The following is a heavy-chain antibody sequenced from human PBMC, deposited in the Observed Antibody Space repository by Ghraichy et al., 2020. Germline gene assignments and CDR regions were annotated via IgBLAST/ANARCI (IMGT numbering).Heavy chain of an antibody. J-gene: IGHJ4*02. CDR2: VSGNGGST. CDR1: GFTFSGYA. V-gene: IGHV3-23*01. Sequence: GGSLRLSCAASGFTFSGYAMTWVRQAPGKGLEWVSVVSGNGGSTYYADSVKGRFTISRDNSKNTVYLQMNSLRDEDTAVYYCAKGSVRSGSYYEYFDYWGQGTLVTVSS. CDR3: AKGSVRSGSYYEYFDY. D-gene: IGHD1-26*01.